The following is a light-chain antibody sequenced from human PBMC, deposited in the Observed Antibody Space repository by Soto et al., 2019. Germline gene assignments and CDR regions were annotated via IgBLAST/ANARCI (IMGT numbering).Light chain of an antibody. J-gene: IGKJ1*01. CDR3: QQRGNRPPWT. CDR1: QSISSY. CDR2: DAS. Sequence: EIVLTQSPATLSLSPGERVTLSCRASQSISSYLVWYQQKPGQAPRLLIYDASNRATGIPARFSGSGSGTDFTLTISSLEPEDLAVYYCQQRGNRPPWTFGQGTKVDIK. V-gene: IGKV3-11*01.